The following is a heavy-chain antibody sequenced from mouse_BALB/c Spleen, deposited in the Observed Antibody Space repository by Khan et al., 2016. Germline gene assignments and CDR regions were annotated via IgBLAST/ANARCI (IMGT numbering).Heavy chain of an antibody. CDR1: GYTFTDYA. CDR3: ARRTIGYPIDY. CDR2: INSYYGDV. J-gene: IGHJ4*01. V-gene: IGHV1S137*01. D-gene: IGHD1-1*02. Sequence: QVQLQQSGAELVRPGVSVKISCKGSGYTFTDYAINWVKQSHAKSLEWIGMINSYYGDVKDNQKFKGKANMTVDKSSSTAYMELARLTSEDSAIYYCARRTIGYPIDYWGQGTSVTVSS.